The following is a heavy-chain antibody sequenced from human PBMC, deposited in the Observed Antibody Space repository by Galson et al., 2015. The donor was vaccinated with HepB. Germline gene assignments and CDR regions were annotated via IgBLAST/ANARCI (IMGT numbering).Heavy chain of an antibody. CDR2: INPNSGGT. D-gene: IGHD6-13*01. Sequence: SVKVSCKASGYTFTGYYMHWVRQAPGQGLEWMGRINPNSGGTNYAQKFQGRVTMTRDTSISTAYMELSRLRSDDTAVYYCARAFRAAAGTGYYYYMDVWGKGTTVTVSS. CDR1: GYTFTGYY. J-gene: IGHJ6*03. V-gene: IGHV1-2*06. CDR3: ARAFRAAAGTGYYYYMDV.